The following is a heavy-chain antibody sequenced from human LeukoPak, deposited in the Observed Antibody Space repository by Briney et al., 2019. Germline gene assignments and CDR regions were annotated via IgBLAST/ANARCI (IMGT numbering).Heavy chain of an antibody. J-gene: IGHJ3*02. V-gene: IGHV1-2*02. D-gene: IGHD3-9*01. CDR3: ARDLAGGNYNILTGYYSKAFDI. CDR1: GYTFTDYF. CDR2: IGPNNGVT. Sequence: ASVKVSCKASGYTFTDYFLHWVRQAPGQGLEWMGWIGPNNGVTNYAQKFQGKVTMTRDTSINTAYMELSSLRSDDTAVYYCARDLAGGNYNILTGYYSKAFDIWGQGTMVTVSS.